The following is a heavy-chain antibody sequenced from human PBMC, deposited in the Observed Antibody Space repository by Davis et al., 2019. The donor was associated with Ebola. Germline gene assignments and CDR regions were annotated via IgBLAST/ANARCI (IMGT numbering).Heavy chain of an antibody. CDR1: GGSISSSSYY. Sequence: SETLSLTCTVSGGSISSSSYYWGWIRQPPGKGLEWIGEINHSGSTNYNPSLKSRVTISVDTSKNQFSLKLSSVTAADTAVYYCARDHNIGGYYYYGMDVWGQGTTVTVSS. J-gene: IGHJ6*02. V-gene: IGHV4-39*07. CDR2: INHSGST. CDR3: ARDHNIGGYYYYGMDV. D-gene: IGHD3-10*01.